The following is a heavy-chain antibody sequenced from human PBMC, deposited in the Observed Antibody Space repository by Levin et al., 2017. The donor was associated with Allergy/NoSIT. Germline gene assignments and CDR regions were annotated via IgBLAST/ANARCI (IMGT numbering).Heavy chain of an antibody. D-gene: IGHD2-21*01. J-gene: IGHJ4*02. CDR3: ARDGFYCGSGPCHFDH. V-gene: IGHV3-48*03. CDR1: GFTFSSYD. Sequence: GESLKISCAASGFTFSSYDMNWVRQAPGKGPEWVAYISSGAITRHYAASVEGRFTISRVDADNSLHLEMTSLTAADTAVYYCARDGFYCGSGPCHFDHWGQGTLVTVSS. CDR2: ISSGAITR.